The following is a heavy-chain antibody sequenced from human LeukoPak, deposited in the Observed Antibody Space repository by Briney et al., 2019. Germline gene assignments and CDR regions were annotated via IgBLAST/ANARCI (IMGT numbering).Heavy chain of an antibody. CDR1: GNSISTNNYF. V-gene: IGHV4-39*01. Sequence: SETLSLTCTVSGNSISTNNYFWGWIRQPPGKGLEWIGSIYYSGSTYYNLSLKNRVTMSVDTSRNQFSLKLSSVTAADTAVYYCARSSGSCELDYWGQGTLVTVSS. CDR2: IYYSGST. D-gene: IGHD1-26*01. CDR3: ARSSGSCELDY. J-gene: IGHJ4*02.